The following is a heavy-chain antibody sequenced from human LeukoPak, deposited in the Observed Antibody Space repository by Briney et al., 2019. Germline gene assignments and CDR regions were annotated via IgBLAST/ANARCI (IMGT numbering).Heavy chain of an antibody. Sequence: QAGGSLRLSCAASGFTFNSYWMTWVRQAPGKGLEWVASINQDGSQKYYVESLKGRFTISRDNAKNSHYLQMNSLRAEDTAVYYCARKGWYSDLWGRGTLVSVSS. V-gene: IGHV3-7*01. CDR3: ARKGWYSDL. CDR1: GFTFNSYW. J-gene: IGHJ2*01. CDR2: INQDGSQK.